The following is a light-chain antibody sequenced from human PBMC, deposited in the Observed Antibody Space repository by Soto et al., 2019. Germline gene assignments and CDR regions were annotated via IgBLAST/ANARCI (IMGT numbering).Light chain of an antibody. CDR3: LQDNDWPLST. CDR2: AAS. J-gene: IGKJ5*01. Sequence: EVVMTQSPANLSVSPGVGATLSCWASQPVSDKLAWYQQKPGQAPRLLIYAASSRATGVPARFSGSGSGTEFTLTISSLQSEDSGIYYCLQDNDWPLSTFGQGTRLEIK. V-gene: IGKV3-15*01. CDR1: QPVSDK.